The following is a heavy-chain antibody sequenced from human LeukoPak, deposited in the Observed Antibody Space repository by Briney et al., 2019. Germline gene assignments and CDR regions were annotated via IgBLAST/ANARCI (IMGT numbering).Heavy chain of an antibody. CDR3: AREVRFRAYFDL. D-gene: IGHD3-10*01. CDR2: IKQDGSEK. CDR1: GFTFSSYW. J-gene: IGHJ2*01. Sequence: GGSLRLSRAASGFTFSSYWMSWVRQAPGKGLEWVANIKQDGSEKYSVDSVKGRFTISRDNAKNSLYLQMNSLRAEDTAVYYCAREVRFRAYFDLWGRGTLVTVSS. V-gene: IGHV3-7*01.